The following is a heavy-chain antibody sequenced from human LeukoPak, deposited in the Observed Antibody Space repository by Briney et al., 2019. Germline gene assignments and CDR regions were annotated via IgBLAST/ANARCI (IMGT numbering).Heavy chain of an antibody. V-gene: IGHV6-1*01. Sequence: SQTLSLTCAISGDTVSSNSAAWNWIWQSPSRGLEWLGRTYFRSKWYNDYAESVKGRISINPDTSKNQFSLQLNSVNPEDTAVYYCANFYLDNWSQGSLVTVSS. D-gene: IGHD2/OR15-2a*01. CDR1: GDTVSSNSAA. J-gene: IGHJ4*02. CDR2: TYFRSKWYN. CDR3: ANFYLDN.